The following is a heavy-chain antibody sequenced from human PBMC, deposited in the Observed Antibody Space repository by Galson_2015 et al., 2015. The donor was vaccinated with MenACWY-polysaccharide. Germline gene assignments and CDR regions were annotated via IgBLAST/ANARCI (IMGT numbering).Heavy chain of an antibody. CDR1: GFTFSTYA. Sequence: SLRLSCAASGFTFSTYAMNWVRQAPGKGLEWVSTISSSGGNTYYADSVKGRFTISRDNSKNTLYLQMNSLRAEDTAVYCCARQTARRYSAALEIWGQGTMDTVSS. J-gene: IGHJ3*02. D-gene: IGHD1-14*01. V-gene: IGHV3-23*01. CDR3: ARQTARRYSAALEI. CDR2: ISSSGGNT.